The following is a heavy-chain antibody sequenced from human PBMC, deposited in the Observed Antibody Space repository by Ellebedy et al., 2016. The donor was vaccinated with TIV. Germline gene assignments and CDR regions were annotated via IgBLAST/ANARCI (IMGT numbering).Heavy chain of an antibody. J-gene: IGHJ6*02. CDR3: ARFLGSGSPYYYGMDV. CDR2: IYPGDSDT. D-gene: IGHD3-10*01. CDR1: GYSFTSYW. V-gene: IGHV5-51*01. Sequence: GESLKISCKGSGYSFTSYWIGWVRQMPGKGLEWMGIIYPGDSDTRYSPSFQGQVTISADKSISTAYLQWSSLKASDTAMYYCARFLGSGSPYYYGMDVWGQGTTVTVSS.